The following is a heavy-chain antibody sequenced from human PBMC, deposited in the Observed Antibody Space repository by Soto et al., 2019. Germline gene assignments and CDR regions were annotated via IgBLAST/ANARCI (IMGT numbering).Heavy chain of an antibody. Sequence: SVKVSCKASGGTFSSYAISWVRQAPGQGLEWMGGIIPIFGTANYAQKFQGRVTITADESTSTAYMELSSLRSEDTAVYYCARGLAGATTQDYWGQGTLVTVSS. J-gene: IGHJ4*02. CDR3: ARGLAGATTQDY. V-gene: IGHV1-69*13. CDR1: GGTFSSYA. D-gene: IGHD1-26*01. CDR2: IIPIFGTA.